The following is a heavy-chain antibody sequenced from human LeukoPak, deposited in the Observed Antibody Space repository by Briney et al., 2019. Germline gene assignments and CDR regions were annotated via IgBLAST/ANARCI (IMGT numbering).Heavy chain of an antibody. V-gene: IGHV3-21*01. CDR2: ISSSSSYI. D-gene: IGHD1-14*01. Sequence: GGSLRLSCAAPGFTFSSYSMSWVRQAPGKGLEWVSSISSSSSYIYYTDSLKGRFTISRDNAKNSLYLQMNSLRAEDTAVYYSARDSIRSRFDYSGQGTLVTVSS. J-gene: IGHJ4*02. CDR3: ARDSIRSRFDY. CDR1: GFTFSSYS.